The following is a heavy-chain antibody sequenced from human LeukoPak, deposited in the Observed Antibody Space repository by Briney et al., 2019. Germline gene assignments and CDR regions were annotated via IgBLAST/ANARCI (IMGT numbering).Heavy chain of an antibody. D-gene: IGHD5-18*01. V-gene: IGHV1-2*02. CDR2: INPNSGGT. Sequence: GASVKVSCKASGYTFTGYYMHWVRQAPGQGLERMGWINPNSGGTNYAQKFRGRVTMTRDTSISTAYMELSRLRSDDTAVYYCARDRSPAMGPQYYFDYWGQGTLVTVSS. CDR3: ARDRSPAMGPQYYFDY. J-gene: IGHJ4*02. CDR1: GYTFTGYY.